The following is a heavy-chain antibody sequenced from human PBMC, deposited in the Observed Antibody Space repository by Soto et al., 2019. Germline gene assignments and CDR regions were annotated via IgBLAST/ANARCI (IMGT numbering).Heavy chain of an antibody. D-gene: IGHD2-2*01. Sequence: AETLSLNCTVTGVAIISYYWSWILQPPGKGLEWIGYIYYSGSTNYNPSLKSRVTISVDTSKNQFSLKLSSVTAADTAVYYCAGAHPALHYVPAHRPPDL. CDR3: AGAHPALHYVPAHRPPDL. V-gene: IGHV4-59*01. CDR1: GVAIISYY. CDR2: IYYSGST. J-gene: IGHJ2*01.